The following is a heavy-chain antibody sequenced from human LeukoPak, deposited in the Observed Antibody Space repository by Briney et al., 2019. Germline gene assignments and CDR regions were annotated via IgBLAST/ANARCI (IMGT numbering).Heavy chain of an antibody. Sequence: AGGSLRLSCAASGFTFSSYGMHWVRQAPGKGLEWVAVISYDGSNKYYADSVKGRFTISRDNSKSTLYLQMNSLRAEDTAVYYCAKDGEGWLRLGMVGVLSYYFDYWGQGTLVTVSS. J-gene: IGHJ4*02. V-gene: IGHV3-30*18. D-gene: IGHD5-12*01. CDR1: GFTFSSYG. CDR3: AKDGEGWLRLGMVGVLSYYFDY. CDR2: ISYDGSNK.